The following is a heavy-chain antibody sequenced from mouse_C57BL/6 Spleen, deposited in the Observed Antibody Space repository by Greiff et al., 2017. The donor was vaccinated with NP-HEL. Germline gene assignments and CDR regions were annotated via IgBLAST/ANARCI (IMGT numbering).Heavy chain of an antibody. D-gene: IGHD1-1*01. J-gene: IGHJ4*01. CDR1: GYTFTSYW. CDR2: INPSSGYT. V-gene: IGHV1-7*01. CDR3: AREGAYYYGSSYDYAMDY. Sequence: VQLQQSGAELAKPGASVKLSCKASGYTFTSYWMHWVKQRPGQGLEWIGYINPSSGYTKYNQKFKDKATLTADKSSSTAYMHLSSLTYEDSAVYYCAREGAYYYGSSYDYAMDYWGQGTSVTVSS.